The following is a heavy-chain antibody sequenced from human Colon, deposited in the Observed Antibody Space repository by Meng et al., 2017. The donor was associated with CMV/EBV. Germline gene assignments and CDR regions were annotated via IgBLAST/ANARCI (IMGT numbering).Heavy chain of an antibody. CDR3: ARCIVAIPGSD. Sequence: GESLKISCAASGFTFSSYWMTWVRQAPGKGLEWVVNIKQDGSETHYVDSVKGRFTVSRDNAKNSLYLQMNSLRAEDTAVYYCARCIVAIPGSDWGQGTLVTVSS. J-gene: IGHJ4*02. CDR1: GFTFSSYW. V-gene: IGHV3-7*01. D-gene: IGHD6-13*01. CDR2: IKQDGSET.